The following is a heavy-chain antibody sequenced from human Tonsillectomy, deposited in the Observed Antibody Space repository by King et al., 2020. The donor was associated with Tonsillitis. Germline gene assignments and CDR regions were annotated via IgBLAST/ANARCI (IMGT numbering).Heavy chain of an antibody. V-gene: IGHV3-30*18. Sequence: VQLVESGGGVVQPGRSLRLSCAASGFSFNNHGMHWVRQAPGKGLECVAFISYDGSNKYYVDSVKGRFTISRDNSKNTLYLQMDSLRAEDTAVYYCAKDLRVARYCSGGSCYQFDYWGQGTLVTVSS. CDR3: AKDLRVARYCSGGSCYQFDY. CDR1: GFSFNNHG. CDR2: ISYDGSNK. D-gene: IGHD2-15*01. J-gene: IGHJ4*02.